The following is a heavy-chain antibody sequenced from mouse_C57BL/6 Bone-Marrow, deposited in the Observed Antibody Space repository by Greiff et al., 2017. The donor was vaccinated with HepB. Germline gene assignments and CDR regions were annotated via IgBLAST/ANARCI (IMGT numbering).Heavy chain of an antibody. CDR3: ARWKHYYGSFFDY. V-gene: IGHV1-82*01. J-gene: IGHJ2*01. CDR1: GYAFSSSW. D-gene: IGHD1-1*01. Sequence: QVQLQQSGPELVKPGASVKISCKASGYAFSSSWMNWVKQRPGKGLEWIGRIYPGDGDTNYNGKFKGKATLTADKSSSTAYMQLSSLTSEDSAVYFCARWKHYYGSFFDYWGQGTTLTVSS. CDR2: IYPGDGDT.